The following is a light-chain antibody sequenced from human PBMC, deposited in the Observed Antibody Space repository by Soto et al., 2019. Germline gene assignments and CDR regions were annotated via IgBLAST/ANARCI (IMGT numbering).Light chain of an antibody. CDR2: DND. Sequence: QSALTQPPSVSAAPGQKVTISCSGSSSNIGNNYVNWYQQLPGTAPKLLIYDNDKRPSGIPDRFSGSKSGTSATLGITGLQTGDEADYYCGTWDFSLSGGVFGGGTKVTLL. J-gene: IGLJ3*02. V-gene: IGLV1-51*01. CDR3: GTWDFSLSGGV. CDR1: SSNIGNNY.